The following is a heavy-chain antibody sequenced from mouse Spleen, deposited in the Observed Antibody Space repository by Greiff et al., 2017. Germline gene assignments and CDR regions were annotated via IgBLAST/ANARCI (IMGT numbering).Heavy chain of an antibody. CDR3: ARAITTVVAHWYFDV. V-gene: IGHV1-85*01. J-gene: IGHJ1*01. D-gene: IGHD1-1*01. Sequence: QVQLPQSGPELVKPGASVKLSCKASGYTFTSYDINWVKQRPGQGLQWIGWIYPRDGSPKYNEKFKGKATLTVDTSSSTAYMELHSLTSEDSAVYFCARAITTVVAHWYFDVWGAGTTVTVSS. CDR2: IYPRDGSP. CDR1: GYTFTSYD.